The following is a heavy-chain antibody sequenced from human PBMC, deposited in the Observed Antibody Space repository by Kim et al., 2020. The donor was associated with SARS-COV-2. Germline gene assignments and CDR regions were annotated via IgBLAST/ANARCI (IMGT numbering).Heavy chain of an antibody. CDR3: ARGGTSRYYYYYYYMDV. Sequence: LKSRGTISVGTSKNQFSLKLSSVTAADTAVYYCARGGTSRYYYYYYYMDVWGKGTTVTVSS. J-gene: IGHJ6*03. D-gene: IGHD2-2*01. V-gene: IGHV4-34*01.